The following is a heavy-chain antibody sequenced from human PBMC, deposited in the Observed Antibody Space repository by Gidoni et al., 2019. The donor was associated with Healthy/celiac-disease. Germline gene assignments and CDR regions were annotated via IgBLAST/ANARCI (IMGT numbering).Heavy chain of an antibody. D-gene: IGHD2-21*02. V-gene: IGHV3-53*01. J-gene: IGHJ4*02. CDR2: VYSGGST. CDR1: GFTVSSNY. CDR3: AKDAYCGGDCYSVQ. Sequence: EVQLVESGGGLIQPGGSLRLSCAASGFTVSSNYMSWVRQAPGKGLEWVSVVYSGGSTYDADSVKGRFTISRDDAKNTLYLQMNSLRAEDTAVYYCAKDAYCGGDCYSVQWGQGTLVTVSS.